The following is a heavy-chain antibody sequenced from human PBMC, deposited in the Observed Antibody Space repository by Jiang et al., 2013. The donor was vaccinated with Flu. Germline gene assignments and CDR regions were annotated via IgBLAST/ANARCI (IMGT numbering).Heavy chain of an antibody. D-gene: IGHD1-1*01. J-gene: IGHJ6*02. CDR3: ARVRHDSHYYYYGMDV. CDR2: IYYSGST. V-gene: IGHV4-59*01. CDR1: GGSMSDYY. Sequence: ETLSLTCTVSGGSMSDYYWSWIRQPPGKGLEWIGYIYYSGSTNYNPSLKSRVTISVDTSKNQFSLKLSSVTAADTAVYYCARVRHDSHYYYYGMDVWGQGTTVTVSS.